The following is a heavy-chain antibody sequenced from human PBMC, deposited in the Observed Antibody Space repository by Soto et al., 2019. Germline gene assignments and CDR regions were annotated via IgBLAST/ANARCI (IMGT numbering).Heavy chain of an antibody. CDR1: GGSISSSSYY. CDR3: ARHIYCSSTSCYMGYYYGMDV. D-gene: IGHD2-2*02. J-gene: IGHJ6*02. V-gene: IGHV4-39*01. Sequence: SETLSLTCTVSGGSISSSSYYWGWIRQPPGKGLEWIGSIYYSGSTYYNPSLKSRVTISVDTSKNQFSLKLSSVTAADTAVYYCARHIYCSSTSCYMGYYYGMDVWGQGTTVPVSS. CDR2: IYYSGST.